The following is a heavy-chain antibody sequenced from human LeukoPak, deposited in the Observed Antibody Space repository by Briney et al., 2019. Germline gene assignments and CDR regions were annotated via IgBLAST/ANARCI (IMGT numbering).Heavy chain of an antibody. CDR1: GASLKTFY. J-gene: IGHJ4*02. CDR2: ISTTGSP. V-gene: IGHV4-4*07. CDR3: AREAGISRPLDY. Sequence: SETLSLTCNISGASLKTFYWTWIRQPAGKGLEWIGRISTTGSPNYNAYLKSRLSISMDTSRSQFSLKVSSVTAADTAVYYCAREAGISRPLDYWGQGTLVTVSS.